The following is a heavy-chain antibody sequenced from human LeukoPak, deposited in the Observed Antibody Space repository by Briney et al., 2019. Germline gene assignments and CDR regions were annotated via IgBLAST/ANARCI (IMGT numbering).Heavy chain of an antibody. CDR1: GFSFSDYW. Sequence: GGSLRLSCVASGFSFSDYWMNWFRQAPGKGLEWVATIKKDGSEQYYVDSMKGRFTISRDNAKNSVYLQINSLRAEVTAVYYCARDLGWLQSDYWGQGTLVTVSS. J-gene: IGHJ4*02. CDR3: ARDLGWLQSDY. V-gene: IGHV3-7*01. CDR2: IKKDGSEQ. D-gene: IGHD5-24*01.